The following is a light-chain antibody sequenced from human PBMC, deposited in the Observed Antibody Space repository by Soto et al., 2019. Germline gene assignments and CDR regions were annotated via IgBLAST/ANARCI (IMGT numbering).Light chain of an antibody. V-gene: IGKV3-20*01. CDR1: QSIRNNY. CDR2: GAS. J-gene: IGKJ2*02. CDR3: QQYGSSST. Sequence: EIVLTQSPGTLSLSPGXRATLSCRASQSIRNNYLAWYQQKPGQAPRLLIFGASARATGIPDRFSGSGSGTDFTLTISRLEPEDFAVYYCQQYGSSSTFGQGTKVHNK.